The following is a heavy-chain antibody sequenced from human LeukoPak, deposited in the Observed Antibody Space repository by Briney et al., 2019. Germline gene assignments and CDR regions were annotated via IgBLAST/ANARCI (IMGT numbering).Heavy chain of an antibody. CDR3: AREEGVPAANWYFDL. D-gene: IGHD2-2*01. CDR1: GGSFSGYY. Sequence: PLETLSLTCAVYGGSFSGYYWSWIRQPPGKGLEWIGEINHSGSTNYNPSLKSRVTISVDTSKNQFSLKLSSVTAADTAVYYCAREEGVPAANWYFDLWGRGTLVTVSS. V-gene: IGHV4-34*01. CDR2: INHSGST. J-gene: IGHJ2*01.